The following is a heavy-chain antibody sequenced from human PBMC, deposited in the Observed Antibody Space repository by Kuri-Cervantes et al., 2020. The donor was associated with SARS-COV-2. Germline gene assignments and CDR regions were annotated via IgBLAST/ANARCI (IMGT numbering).Heavy chain of an antibody. D-gene: IGHD4-11*01. V-gene: IGHV2-5*05. J-gene: IGHJ4*02. CDR3: ARIQATTVIADY. CDR1: GFSLSTSGVG. Sequence: SGPTLVKPTQTLTLTCTFSGFSLSTSGVGVGWIRQPPGKALEWLALIYWDDDKRYGPSLKSRPTITKDTSKNQVVLTMTNMDPVDTATYYCARIQATTVIADYWGQGTLVTVSS. CDR2: IYWDDDK.